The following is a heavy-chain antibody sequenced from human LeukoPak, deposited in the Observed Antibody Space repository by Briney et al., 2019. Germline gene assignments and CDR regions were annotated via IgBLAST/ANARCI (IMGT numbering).Heavy chain of an antibody. J-gene: IGHJ4*02. Sequence: PGGSLRLSCAASGFTFSSYGMHWVRQAPGKGLEWVAFIRYDGSNKYYADSVKGRFTISRDNSKNTLYLQMNSLRAEDTAVYYCASASGYSYGPYLDYWGQGTLVTVSS. V-gene: IGHV3-30*02. D-gene: IGHD5-18*01. CDR1: GFTFSSYG. CDR3: ASASGYSYGPYLDY. CDR2: IRYDGSNK.